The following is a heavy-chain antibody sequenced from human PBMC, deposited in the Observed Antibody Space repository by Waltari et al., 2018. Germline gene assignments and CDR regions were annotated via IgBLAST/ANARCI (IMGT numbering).Heavy chain of an antibody. J-gene: IGHJ4*02. CDR2: FIPIFGTA. D-gene: IGHD3-22*01. V-gene: IGHV1-69*01. Sequence: QVQLVQSGAEVKKPGSAVKVSCKASGGPFRSYAIRWVRQAAGQGLEWMGGFIPIFGTANYAQKFQGRVTITADESTSTAYMELSSLRSEDTAVYYCARTYYYDSSGYYSPFDYWGQGTLVTVSS. CDR3: ARTYYYDSSGYYSPFDY. CDR1: GGPFRSYA.